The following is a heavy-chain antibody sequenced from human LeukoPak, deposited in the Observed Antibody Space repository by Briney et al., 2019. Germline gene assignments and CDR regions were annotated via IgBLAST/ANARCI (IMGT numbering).Heavy chain of an antibody. CDR3: ARGLRYYYMDV. CDR2: LNPNSANT. J-gene: IGHJ6*03. Sequence: ASVKVSCKASGYTFPSYGINWVRQATGQGLEWMGWLNPNSANTGYAQKFQGRVTMTRNTSISTAHMELSSLRSEDTAVYYCARGLRYYYMDVWGKGTTVTISS. V-gene: IGHV1-8*01. CDR1: GYTFPSYG. D-gene: IGHD1-14*01.